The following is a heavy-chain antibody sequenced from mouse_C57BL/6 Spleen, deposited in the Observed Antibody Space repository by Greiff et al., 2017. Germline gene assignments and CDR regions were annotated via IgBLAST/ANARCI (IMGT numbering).Heavy chain of an antibody. J-gene: IGHJ4*01. D-gene: IGHD1-1*01. CDR3: AREVYYYGSSYDYYAMDY. Sequence: ESGPGLVKPSQSLSLTCSVTGYSITSGYYWNWIRQFPGNKLEWMGYISYDGSNNYNPSLKNRISITRDTSKNQFFLKLNSVTTEDTATYYCAREVYYYGSSYDYYAMDYWGQGTSVTVSS. V-gene: IGHV3-6*01. CDR2: ISYDGSN. CDR1: GYSITSGYY.